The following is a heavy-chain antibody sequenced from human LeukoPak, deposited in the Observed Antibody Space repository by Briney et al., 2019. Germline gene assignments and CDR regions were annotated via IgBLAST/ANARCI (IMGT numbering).Heavy chain of an antibody. CDR1: GFTFSSYA. CDR3: VKDYSTIAAAANPLFDY. D-gene: IGHD6-13*01. V-gene: IGHV3-23*01. CDR2: ITGSGDTT. J-gene: IGHJ4*02. Sequence: PTGGSLRLSCAASGFTFSSYAVTWARQAPGKGLEWVSGITGSGDTTFYADSVKGRFTISRDNSKNTLYLQMHSLRAEDTAVYYCVKDYSTIAAAANPLFDYWGQGALVTVSS.